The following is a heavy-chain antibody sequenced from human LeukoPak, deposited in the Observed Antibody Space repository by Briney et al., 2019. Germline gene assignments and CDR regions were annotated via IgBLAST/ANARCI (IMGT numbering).Heavy chain of an antibody. CDR2: ILSDATKA. CDR3: ARAPARMGGYFDY. CDR1: GFTFSSYG. Sequence: PGGSLRLSCTASGFTFSSYGIHWVRQAPGKGLEWVAFILSDATKAYYVDSVRGRFTISRDNAKNSLYLQMNSLRAEDAAVYYCARAPARMGGYFDYWGQGTLVTVSS. D-gene: IGHD1-26*01. V-gene: IGHV3-30*02. J-gene: IGHJ4*02.